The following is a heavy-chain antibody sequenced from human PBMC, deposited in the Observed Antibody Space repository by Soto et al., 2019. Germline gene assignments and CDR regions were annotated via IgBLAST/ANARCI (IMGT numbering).Heavy chain of an antibody. CDR1: GYTFTSYY. CDR2: TNPSGGST. D-gene: IGHD3-10*01. CDR3: ARAQDITMVAMRALANNYYGMDV. Sequence: QVQLVQSGAEVKKPGASVKVSCKASGYTFTSYYIHWVRQAPGQGLEWMGLTNPSGGSTTYAQKFQGRVTMTRDTSTRTVYMELSSLRSDDTAVYYCARAQDITMVAMRALANNYYGMDVWGQGTTVTVSS. V-gene: IGHV1-46*01. J-gene: IGHJ6*02.